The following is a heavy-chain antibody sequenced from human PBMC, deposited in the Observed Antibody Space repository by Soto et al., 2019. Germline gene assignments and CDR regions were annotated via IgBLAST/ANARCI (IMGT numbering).Heavy chain of an antibody. D-gene: IGHD2-8*02. V-gene: IGHV3-15*07. CDR1: GLKFSDAY. J-gene: IGHJ4*02. CDR3: AWDNTGRFRTDH. Sequence: EVRLVQSGGGLVKPGDSLRLSCAVFGLKFSDAYMIWVRQAPGKGLEWVGRIKSKGAGETKDYAAPVKGRFAMSRDDSRDTLYLQINSLIIEDTGAYYCAWDNTGRFRTDHWGQGTLVTVSS. CDR2: IKSKGAGETK.